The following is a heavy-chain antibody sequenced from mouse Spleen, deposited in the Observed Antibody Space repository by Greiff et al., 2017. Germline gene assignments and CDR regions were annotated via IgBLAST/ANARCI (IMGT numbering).Heavy chain of an antibody. CDR2: IDPSDSYT. D-gene: IGHD2-1*01. CDR1: GYTFTSYW. CDR3: ARSRLLSWYFDV. V-gene: IGHV1-50*01. Sequence: VQLQQPGAELVKPGASVKLSCKASGYTFTSYWMQWVKQRPGQGLEWIGEIDPSDSYTNYNQKFKGKATLTVDTSSSTAYMQLSSLTSEDSAVYYCARSRLLSWYFDVWGAGTTVTVSS. J-gene: IGHJ1*01.